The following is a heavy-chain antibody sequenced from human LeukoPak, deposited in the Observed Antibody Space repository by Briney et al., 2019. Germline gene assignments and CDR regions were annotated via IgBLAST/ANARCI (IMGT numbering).Heavy chain of an antibody. V-gene: IGHV1-69*05. D-gene: IGHD2-15*01. CDR3: ARVPLGYCSGGSCPYYFDY. CDR2: IIPIFGTA. CDR1: GGTFSSYA. J-gene: IGHJ4*02. Sequence: SVKVSCKASGGTFSSYAISWVRQAPGQGLEWMGGIIPIFGTANYAQKFQGRVTITTDESTSTAYMELSSLRSKDTAVYYCARVPLGYCSGGSCPYYFDYWGQGTLVTVSS.